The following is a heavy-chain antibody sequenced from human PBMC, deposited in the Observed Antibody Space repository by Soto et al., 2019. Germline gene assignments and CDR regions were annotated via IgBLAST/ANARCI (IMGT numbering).Heavy chain of an antibody. Sequence: GGALRLSCAASGFTFNSYGMHWVRQGPGNGLEWVAFISYDSTKTYYADSVKGRFTISRDNSNSALYVQMNSLTGEDTAVYYCARTRSAWSDFHYYSLDVWGQGTTVTVYS. CDR1: GFTFNSYG. V-gene: IGHV3-30*03. D-gene: IGHD1-26*01. CDR2: ISYDSTKT. J-gene: IGHJ6*02. CDR3: ARTRSAWSDFHYYSLDV.